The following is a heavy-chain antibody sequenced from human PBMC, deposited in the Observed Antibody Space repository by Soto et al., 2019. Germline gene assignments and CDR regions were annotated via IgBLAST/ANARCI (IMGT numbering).Heavy chain of an antibody. D-gene: IGHD3-10*01. Sequence: QVQLVESGGGVVQPGRSLRLSCAASGFTFSSYAMHWVRQAPGKGLEWVAVISYDGSNKYYADSVKGRFTISRDNSKNTLYLQMNSLRAEDTAVYYCARVGDWGFGENDYWGQGTLVTVSS. CDR2: ISYDGSNK. V-gene: IGHV3-30-3*01. CDR3: ARVGDWGFGENDY. CDR1: GFTFSSYA. J-gene: IGHJ4*02.